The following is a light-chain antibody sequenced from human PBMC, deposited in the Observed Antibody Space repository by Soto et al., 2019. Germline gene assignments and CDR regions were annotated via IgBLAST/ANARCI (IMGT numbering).Light chain of an antibody. J-gene: IGKJ4*01. CDR3: QQRSNWLT. V-gene: IGKV3-11*01. Sequence: EIVLTQSPATLSLSPGERATLSCRASQSVSSYLAWYQQKPVQAPRLLIYDASNRATGIPARFSGSGSGTDFTLTISSREPEDFAVYYWQQRSNWLTFGGGTKVEIK. CDR2: DAS. CDR1: QSVSSY.